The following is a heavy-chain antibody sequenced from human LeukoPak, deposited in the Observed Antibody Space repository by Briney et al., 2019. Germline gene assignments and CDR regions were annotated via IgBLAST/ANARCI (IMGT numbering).Heavy chain of an antibody. V-gene: IGHV3-66*01. D-gene: IGHD2-2*01. CDR3: ARLGDIVVIPAALAIDY. Sequence: PGGSLRLSCAASEFSVGSNYMTWVRQAPGKGLEWVSLIYSGGSTYYADSVKGRFTISRDNSKNTLYLQMNSLRAEDTAVYYCARLGDIVVIPAALAIDYWGQGTLVTVSS. J-gene: IGHJ4*02. CDR1: EFSVGSNY. CDR2: IYSGGST.